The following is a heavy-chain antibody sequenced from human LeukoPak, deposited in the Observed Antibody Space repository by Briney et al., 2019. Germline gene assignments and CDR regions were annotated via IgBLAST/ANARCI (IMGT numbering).Heavy chain of an antibody. D-gene: IGHD6-13*01. CDR3: ARAIEKGSSFLDY. CDR2: IQSGGRT. V-gene: IGHV3-66*01. J-gene: IGHJ4*02. Sequence: GGSLRLSCAASGFSVSSNYMSWVRQAPGKRLEWVSVIQSGGRTFYAESVKGRFTISRDNSKNTLYLQMNSLRVEDTAVYYCARAIEKGSSFLDYWGQGTLVTVSS. CDR1: GFSVSSNY.